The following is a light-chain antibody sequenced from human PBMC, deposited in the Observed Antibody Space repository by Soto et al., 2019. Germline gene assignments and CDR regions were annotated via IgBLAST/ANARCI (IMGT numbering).Light chain of an antibody. CDR2: ATS. CDR1: QSGSSRY. CDR3: QQYGSSWT. J-gene: IGKJ1*01. Sequence: EIVLTQSPGTLSLSPGERATLSCRASQSGSSRYLAWYQQKPGQAPRLLIYATSNRATGIPDRFSGSGSGTDFTLTITRLEPEVFAVYYCQQYGSSWTFGQGTKVEIK. V-gene: IGKV3-20*01.